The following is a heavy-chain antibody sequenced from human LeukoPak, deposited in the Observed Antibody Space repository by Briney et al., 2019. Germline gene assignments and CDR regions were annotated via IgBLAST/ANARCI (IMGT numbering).Heavy chain of an antibody. V-gene: IGHV3-43D*04. CDR1: GFTFDDYA. D-gene: IGHD3-22*01. CDR3: AKSYDRSGYFDY. J-gene: IGHJ4*02. CDR2: ISWDGGST. Sequence: PGGSLRLSCAASGFTFDDYAMHWVRQAPGKGLEWVSLISWDGGSTYYADSVKGRFTISRDNSKNSLYLQMNSLRAEDTALYYCAKSYDRSGYFDYWGQGTLVTVSS.